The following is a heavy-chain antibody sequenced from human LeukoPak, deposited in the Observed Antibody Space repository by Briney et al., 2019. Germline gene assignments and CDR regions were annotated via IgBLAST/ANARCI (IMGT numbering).Heavy chain of an antibody. J-gene: IGHJ4*02. CDR1: GYSISSGYY. Sequence: SETLSLTCTVSGYSISSGYYWGWMRQPPGKGLEWIGVIFHSGSTYYNPSLESRVTISVDTSKNQFSLKVNSVTAADTAVYYCARGVFGVAPYYFRYWGQGTLVTVSS. CDR3: ARGVFGVAPYYFRY. D-gene: IGHD3-3*01. V-gene: IGHV4-38-2*02. CDR2: IFHSGST.